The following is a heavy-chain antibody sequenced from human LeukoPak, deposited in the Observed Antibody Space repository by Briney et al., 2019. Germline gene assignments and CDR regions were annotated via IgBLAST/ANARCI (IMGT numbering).Heavy chain of an antibody. D-gene: IGHD2-2*01. Sequence: PGGSLRLSCAAPGFTFSSYAMHWVRQAPGKGLEWVAVISYDGSNKYYADSVKGRFTISRDSSKNTLYLQMNSLRAEDTAVYYCARDVLPARVVVPALPPDYWGQGTLVTVSS. CDR3: ARDVLPARVVVPALPPDY. CDR1: GFTFSSYA. J-gene: IGHJ4*02. CDR2: ISYDGSNK. V-gene: IGHV3-30*04.